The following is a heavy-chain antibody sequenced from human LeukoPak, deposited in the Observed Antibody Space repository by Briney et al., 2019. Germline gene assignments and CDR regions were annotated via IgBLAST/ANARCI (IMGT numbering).Heavy chain of an antibody. CDR2: INHSGST. CDR3: ARTEVANLIDY. J-gene: IGHJ4*02. Sequence: TSETLSLTCAVYDGSFSGYYWSWIRQPPGKGLEWIGEINHSGSTNYNPSLKSRATISVDTSKNQFSLKLSSVTAADTAVYYCARTEVANLIDYWGQGTLVTVSS. V-gene: IGHV4-34*01. D-gene: IGHD2-15*01. CDR1: DGSFSGYY.